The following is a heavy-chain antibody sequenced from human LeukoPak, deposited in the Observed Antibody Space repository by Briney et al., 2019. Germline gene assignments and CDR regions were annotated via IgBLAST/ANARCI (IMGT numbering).Heavy chain of an antibody. D-gene: IGHD3-10*01. CDR2: ISYDGSNK. CDR1: GFTFSSYA. CDR3: ARAHGSGSYYGY. V-gene: IGHV3-30-3*01. J-gene: IGHJ4*02. Sequence: GGSLRLSCAASGFTFSSYAMHWVRQAPGKGLEWVAVISYDGSNKYYADSVKGRFTISRDNSKNTLYLQMNSLRAEDTAVYYCARAHGSGSYYGYWGQGTLVTVSS.